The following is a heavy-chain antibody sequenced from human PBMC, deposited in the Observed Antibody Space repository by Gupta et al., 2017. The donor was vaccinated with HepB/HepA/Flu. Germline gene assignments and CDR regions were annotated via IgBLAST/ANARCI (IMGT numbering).Heavy chain of an antibody. CDR1: GDSIRSSPAY. D-gene: IGHD6-19*01. Sequence: QLQLQESGPGLVKPSEPLSPTCTVSGDSIRSSPAYWGWIRQPTGKGLGWIGNISYSGTTYYSPSLKSRVTISVDTSKYQFALKLSAVTAADAAVYDGARLKRQWVDRGWFDPWGQGTLVTVSS. V-gene: IGHV4-39*01. CDR2: ISYSGTT. CDR3: ARLKRQWVDRGWFDP. J-gene: IGHJ5*02.